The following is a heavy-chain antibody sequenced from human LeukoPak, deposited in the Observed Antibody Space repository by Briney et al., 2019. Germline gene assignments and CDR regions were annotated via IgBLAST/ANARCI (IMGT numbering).Heavy chain of an antibody. Sequence: GGALRVSCAASGFTFSSYSMNWVRPAPGKGLEWVSYISSSSSTIYYADSVKGRFTISRDNAKNSLYLQMNSLRAEDTAVYYCAREGTLLNDYWGQGTLVTVSS. V-gene: IGHV3-48*01. J-gene: IGHJ4*02. CDR1: GFTFSSYS. CDR3: AREGTLLNDY. D-gene: IGHD1-1*01. CDR2: ISSSSSTI.